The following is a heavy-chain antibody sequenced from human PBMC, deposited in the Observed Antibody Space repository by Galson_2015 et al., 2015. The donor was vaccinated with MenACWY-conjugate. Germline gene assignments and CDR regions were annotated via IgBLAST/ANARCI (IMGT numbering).Heavy chain of an antibody. D-gene: IGHD1-26*01. CDR1: GYSITSHW. J-gene: IGHJ2*01. V-gene: IGHV5-51*01. Sequence: QSGAEVKKPGESLKISCKLSGYSITSHWIGWARQMPGKGLEWMGIIYPGDSDTRYRPSFQGRVTFSVDKSISTAYLQLSSLKASDTAMYYCARSGSGTWYFDLWGRGTLVTVSS. CDR3: ARSGSGTWYFDL. CDR2: IYPGDSDT.